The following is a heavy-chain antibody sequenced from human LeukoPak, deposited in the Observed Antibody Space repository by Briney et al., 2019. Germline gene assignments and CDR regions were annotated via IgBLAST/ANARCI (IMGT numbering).Heavy chain of an antibody. CDR2: INDYTRDT. CDR1: GGSFSDYF. D-gene: IGHD3-22*01. V-gene: IGHV4-34*01. CDR3: ARGRIAKIVVVHSFSYGMDV. Sequence: PSETLSLTCTAYGGSFSDYFWPWIRQSPGKGLEWMGEINDYTRDTNYKSSINSRVTISLEKSKNQFSLELRSVTAADTAVYYCARGRIAKIVVVHSFSYGMDVWGQVTTVTVA. J-gene: IGHJ6*01.